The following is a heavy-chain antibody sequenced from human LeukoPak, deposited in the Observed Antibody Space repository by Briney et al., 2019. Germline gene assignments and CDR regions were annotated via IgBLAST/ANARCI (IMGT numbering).Heavy chain of an antibody. CDR2: ISGTGGST. D-gene: IGHD6-19*01. CDR1: GFTLSGFW. CDR3: ARYRNGWGFDY. Sequence: AGGSLRLSCAASGFTLSGFWMHWVRQAPGKGLEWVSGISGTGGSTHYADSVKGRLTISRDSSKKTVFLQMNSLRVEDTGVYYCARYRNGWGFDYWGQGTLVTVSS. V-gene: IGHV3-23*01. J-gene: IGHJ4*02.